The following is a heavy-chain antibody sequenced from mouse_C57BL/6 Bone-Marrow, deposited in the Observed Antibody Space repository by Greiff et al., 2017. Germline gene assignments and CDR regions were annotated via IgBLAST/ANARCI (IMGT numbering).Heavy chain of an antibody. Sequence: EVQRVESGGGLVKPGGSLKLSCAASGFTFSSYAMSWVRQTPEKRLEWVATISDGGSYTYYPDNVKGRFTISRDNAKNNLYLQMSHLKSEDTAMYYCARDRRAYYSNWNYFDYWGQGTTRTDSS. CDR3: ARDRRAYYSNWNYFDY. CDR1: GFTFSSYA. D-gene: IGHD2-5*01. J-gene: IGHJ2*01. CDR2: ISDGGSYT. V-gene: IGHV5-4*01.